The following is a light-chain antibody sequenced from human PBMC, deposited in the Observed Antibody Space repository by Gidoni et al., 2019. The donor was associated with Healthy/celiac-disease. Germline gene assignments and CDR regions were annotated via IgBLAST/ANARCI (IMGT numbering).Light chain of an antibody. J-gene: IGKJ4*01. CDR1: QSVSSN. CDR3: QQYNNWPLLT. Sequence: EIVMTQSPATLSVSPGERATLSRRPSQSVSSNLAWYQQKPGQAPRLLIYGASTRATGIPARFSGSGSGTEFTLTISSLQSEDFAVYYCQQYNNWPLLTFGGGTKVEIK. CDR2: GAS. V-gene: IGKV3-15*01.